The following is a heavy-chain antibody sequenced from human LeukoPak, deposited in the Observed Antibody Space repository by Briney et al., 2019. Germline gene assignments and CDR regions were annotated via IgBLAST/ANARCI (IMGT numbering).Heavy chain of an antibody. CDR2: MNPNSGNT. J-gene: IGHJ6*03. D-gene: IGHD4-17*01. CDR1: GYTFTSYD. CDR3: ARCPSGDYYYYYMDV. Sequence: ASVKVSCKASGYTFTSYDINWVRQATGQGLEWMGWMNPNSGNTGYAQKFQGRVTMTRNTSISTAYMELSSLRSEDTAVSYCARCPSGDYYYYYMDVWGKGTTVTVSS. V-gene: IGHV1-8*01.